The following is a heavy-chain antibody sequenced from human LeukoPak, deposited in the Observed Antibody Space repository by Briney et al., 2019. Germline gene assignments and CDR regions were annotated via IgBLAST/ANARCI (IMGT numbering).Heavy chain of an antibody. CDR3: ARDYYDSSGSLFFGY. V-gene: IGHV3-64*01. D-gene: IGHD3-22*01. CDR2: IMSDGGNT. CDR1: GFTFSSYA. J-gene: IGHJ4*02. Sequence: AGSLRLSCAASGFTFSSYAMHWVRQAPGKGLEYVSAIMSDGGNTYYANSVKGRFTISRDNSKNTLYLQMGSLRAEDMAVYYCARDYYDSSGSLFFGYWGQGTLVTVSS.